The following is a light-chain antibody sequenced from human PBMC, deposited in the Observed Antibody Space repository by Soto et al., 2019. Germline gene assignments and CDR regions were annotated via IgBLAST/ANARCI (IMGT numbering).Light chain of an antibody. CDR2: KAS. CDR3: QQYNTYSPWT. Sequence: DIQMTQSPSTLSASVGDRVTITCRASQSITGWLAWFQQKPGKAPTLLISKASSLQSGVPSRFSGSGSGTEFTPTIISLQPDDFATYYCQQYNTYSPWTFGQGTKVDIK. J-gene: IGKJ1*01. CDR1: QSITGW. V-gene: IGKV1-5*03.